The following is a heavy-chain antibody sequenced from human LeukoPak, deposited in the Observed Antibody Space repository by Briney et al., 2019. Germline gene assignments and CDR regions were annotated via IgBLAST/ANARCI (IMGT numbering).Heavy chain of an antibody. CDR2: IYYSGST. V-gene: IGHV4-30-4*01. CDR1: GGSISSGDYY. D-gene: IGHD3-16*01. J-gene: IGHJ5*02. Sequence: YPSETLSLTCTVSGGSISSGDYYWSWIRQPPGKGLEWIGYIYYSGSTYYNPSLKSRVTISVDTSKNQFSLKLSSVTAADTAVYYCAREVIGWGPDWFDPWGQGTLVTVSS. CDR3: AREVIGWGPDWFDP.